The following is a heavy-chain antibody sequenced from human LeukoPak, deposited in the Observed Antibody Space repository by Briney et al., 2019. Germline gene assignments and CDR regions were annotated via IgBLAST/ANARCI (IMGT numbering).Heavy chain of an antibody. J-gene: IGHJ4*02. D-gene: IGHD5-12*01. CDR3: AKDSGWLRFHY. CDR2: ISPSGDIT. CDR1: GFTFSNHG. Sequence: GGSLRLSCAGYGFTFSNHGMNWVRQAAGKGLEWVSGISPSGDITYYVDSVKGRFTISRDNSKNTFYLQMNSLRAEDTAVYYCAKDSGWLRFHYWGQGTLVTVSS. V-gene: IGHV3-23*01.